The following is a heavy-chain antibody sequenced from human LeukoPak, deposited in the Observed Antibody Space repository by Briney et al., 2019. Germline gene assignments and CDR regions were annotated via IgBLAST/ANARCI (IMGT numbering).Heavy chain of an antibody. V-gene: IGHV3-30*04. CDR1: GFTFSSYA. D-gene: IGHD3-10*01. CDR3: ARDRIAGFGELSRFDY. CDR2: ISYDGSNK. Sequence: GGSLRLSRAASGFTFSSYAMHWVRQAPGKGLEWVAVISYDGSNKYYADSVKGRFTISRDNSKNTLYLQMNSLRAEDTAVYYCARDRIAGFGELSRFDYWGQGTLVTVSS. J-gene: IGHJ4*02.